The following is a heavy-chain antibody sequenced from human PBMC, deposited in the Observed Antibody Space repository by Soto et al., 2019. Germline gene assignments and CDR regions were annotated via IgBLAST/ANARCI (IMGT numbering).Heavy chain of an antibody. Sequence: SETLSLTCTVSGGSLSSYYWSWIRQPPGKGLEWIGYIYYSGSTNYNPSLKSRVTISVDTSKNQFSLKLSSVTAADTAVYYCTKKLNGYQLLWDRGFNYWGRETLFPVS. CDR1: GGSLSSYY. D-gene: IGHD2-2*01. CDR3: TKKLNGYQLLWDRGFNY. V-gene: IGHV4-59*08. CDR2: IYYSGST. J-gene: IGHJ4*02.